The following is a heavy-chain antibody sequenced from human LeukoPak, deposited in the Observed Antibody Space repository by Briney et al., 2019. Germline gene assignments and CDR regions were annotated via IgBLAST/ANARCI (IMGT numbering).Heavy chain of an antibody. CDR3: ARHRVVGWREDNYYGMDV. CDR2: IYPGDSDT. J-gene: IGHJ6*02. D-gene: IGHD5-24*01. CDR1: GYSFTSYW. V-gene: IGHV5-51*01. Sequence: GESLKISCKGSGYSFTSYWIGWVRQMPGKGLEWMGIIYPGDSDTRYSPSFQGQVTISADKSISTAYLQWSSLKASDTAMYYCARHRVVGWREDNYYGMDVWAKGPRSPSP.